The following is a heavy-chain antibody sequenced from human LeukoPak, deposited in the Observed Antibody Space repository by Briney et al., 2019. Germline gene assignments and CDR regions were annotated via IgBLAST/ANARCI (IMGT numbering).Heavy chain of an antibody. V-gene: IGHV3-64*01. CDR1: GFTFSSYA. CDR3: AKVLTRYSSSLDY. D-gene: IGHD6-13*01. J-gene: IGHJ4*02. Sequence: GGSLRLSCAASGFTFSSYAMHWVRQAPGKVLEYVSAISSNGGSTYYANSVKGRFTISRDNSKNTLYLQMNSLRAEDTAVYYCAKVLTRYSSSLDYWGQGTLVTVSS. CDR2: ISSNGGST.